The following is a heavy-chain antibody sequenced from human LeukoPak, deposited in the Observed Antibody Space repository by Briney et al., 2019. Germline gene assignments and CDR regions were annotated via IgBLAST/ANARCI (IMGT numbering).Heavy chain of an antibody. CDR1: GGSISSSSYY. D-gene: IGHD3-22*01. CDR3: ARVLFYYDSSGYPFYWYFDL. CDR2: IYYSGST. V-gene: IGHV4-39*07. J-gene: IGHJ2*01. Sequence: SETLSLTCTVSGGSISSSSYYWGWIRQPPGKGLEWIGNIYYSGSTYYNPSLKSRVTISVDTSKNQFSLRLSSVTAADTAVYYCARVLFYYDSSGYPFYWYFDLWGRGTLVTVSS.